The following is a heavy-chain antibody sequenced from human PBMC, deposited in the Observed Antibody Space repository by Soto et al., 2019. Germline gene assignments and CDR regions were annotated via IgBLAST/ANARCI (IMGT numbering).Heavy chain of an antibody. Sequence: PGGSLRLSCAASGFTFSSYAMHWVRQAPGKGLEWVAVISYDGSNKYYADSVKGRFTISRDNSKSTLYLQMNSLRAEDTAVYYCASGGAAAVIDYWGQATLVTVSS. CDR1: GFTFSSYA. D-gene: IGHD6-13*01. CDR2: ISYDGSNK. V-gene: IGHV3-30-3*01. CDR3: ASGGAAAVIDY. J-gene: IGHJ4*02.